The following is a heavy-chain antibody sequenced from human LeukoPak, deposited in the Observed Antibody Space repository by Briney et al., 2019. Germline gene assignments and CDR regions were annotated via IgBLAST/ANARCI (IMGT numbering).Heavy chain of an antibody. Sequence: GGSLRLSCAASGFIFSSYGMHWVRQAPGRGLEWVTFIRNDGRYKYYADSAKGRFTISRDNSRNTLYLQMNSLRTDDTAVYYCAKDLNYGDLLDYWGQGTLVTVSS. J-gene: IGHJ4*02. CDR3: AKDLNYGDLLDY. D-gene: IGHD4-17*01. CDR2: IRNDGRYK. CDR1: GFIFSSYG. V-gene: IGHV3-30*02.